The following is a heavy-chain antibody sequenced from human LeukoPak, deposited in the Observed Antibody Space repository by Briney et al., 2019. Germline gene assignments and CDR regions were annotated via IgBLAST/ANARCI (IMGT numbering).Heavy chain of an antibody. D-gene: IGHD2-2*01. V-gene: IGHV3-15*01. CDR1: GFTFSNAY. CDR3: ATLPLGYCSDTSCRSYFDS. J-gene: IGHJ4*02. Sequence: RTGGSLRLSCAASGFTFSNAYMSWARQAPGKGMEWVGRMQTRNAGGTTDYATPVQGRFTISRANSTDTLCLERNSLKTESTTVYFSATLPLGYCSDTSCRSYFDSWGPGTLVTVSS. CDR2: MQTRNAGGTT.